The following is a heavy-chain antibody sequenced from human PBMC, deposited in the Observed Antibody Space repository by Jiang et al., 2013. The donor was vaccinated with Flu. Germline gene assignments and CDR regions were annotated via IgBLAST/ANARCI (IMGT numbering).Heavy chain of an antibody. V-gene: IGHV1-69*04. D-gene: IGHD3-22*01. J-gene: IGHJ4*02. CDR2: IIPILGIA. CDR1: GGTFSSYA. Sequence: SGAEVKKPGSSVKVSCKASGGTFSSYAISWVRQAPGQGLEWMGRIIPILGIANYAQKFQGRVTITADKSTSTAYMELSSLRSEDTAVYYCAREGASYYYDSSGFFDYWGQGTLVTVSS. CDR3: AREGASYYYDSSGFFDY.